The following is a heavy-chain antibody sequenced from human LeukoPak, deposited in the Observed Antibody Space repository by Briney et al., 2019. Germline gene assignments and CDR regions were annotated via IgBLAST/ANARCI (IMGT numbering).Heavy chain of an antibody. CDR3: AGGYSPSSYFDY. Sequence: SETLSLTCTVSGGSISGYYWSWIRQPPGKGLEWIGYIYYSGSTNYNPSLKSRVTISVDTSKNQFSLKLSSVTAADTAVYYCAGGYSPSSYFDYWGQGTLVTVSS. J-gene: IGHJ4*02. D-gene: IGHD5-18*01. CDR2: IYYSGST. V-gene: IGHV4-59*01. CDR1: GGSISGYY.